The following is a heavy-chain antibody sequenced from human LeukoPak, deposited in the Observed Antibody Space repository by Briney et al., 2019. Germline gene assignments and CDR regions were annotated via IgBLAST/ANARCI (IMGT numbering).Heavy chain of an antibody. V-gene: IGHV4-59*01. J-gene: IGHJ4*02. D-gene: IGHD2-15*01. CDR2: IYYSGST. CDR1: GGSISSYY. CDR3: ARGLLGYCSGGSCPFDY. Sequence: SETLSLTCTVSGGSISSYYWSWIRQPPGQGLEWIGYIYYSGSTNYNPSLKSRVTISVDTSKNQFSLKLSSVTAADTAVYYCARGLLGYCSGGSCPFDYWGQGTLVTVSS.